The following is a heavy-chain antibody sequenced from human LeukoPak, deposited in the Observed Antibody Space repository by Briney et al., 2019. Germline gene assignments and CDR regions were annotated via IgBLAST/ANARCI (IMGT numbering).Heavy chain of an antibody. Sequence: GGTLRLSCATSGFTFSNHRMNWVRQARGKGLEWVSGISPSGDITYYADSVKGRSTISRDNSKNTLYLEVISLTAEDTAVYYCAKDDAWLRFGEWSQGTLVTVSS. CDR2: ISPSGDIT. CDR3: AKDDAWLRFGE. CDR1: GFTFSNHR. D-gene: IGHD3-10*01. V-gene: IGHV3-23*01. J-gene: IGHJ4*02.